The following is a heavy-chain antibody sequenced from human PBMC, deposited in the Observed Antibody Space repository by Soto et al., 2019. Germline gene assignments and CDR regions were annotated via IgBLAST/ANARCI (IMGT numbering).Heavy chain of an antibody. CDR2: IFSNDEI. Sequence: SGPTLVNPTETLTLTCTASGFSLSNARMGVSWIRQPPGKALEWLAHIFSNDEISYSTSLKSRLTISKDTSKSQVVLSMTNMDPVDTATYYCARQTIVGLVVSHFDSWGQGTLVTVSS. V-gene: IGHV2-26*01. J-gene: IGHJ4*02. D-gene: IGHD3-3*01. CDR3: ARQTIVGLVVSHFDS. CDR1: GFSLSNARMG.